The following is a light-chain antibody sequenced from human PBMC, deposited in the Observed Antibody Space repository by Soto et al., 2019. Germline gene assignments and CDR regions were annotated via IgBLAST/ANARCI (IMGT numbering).Light chain of an antibody. CDR2: GAS. J-gene: IGKJ4*01. CDR3: HQYDSSPLT. V-gene: IGKV3-20*01. Sequence: EIVWTQSPGTLSLSPGERATLSCRASQSVSSSYLAWYQQKPGQAPRLLIYGASSRATGIPDRFSGSGSGTDFTLTISRLELEDFAVYYCHQYDSSPLTFGGGTKVEIK. CDR1: QSVSSSY.